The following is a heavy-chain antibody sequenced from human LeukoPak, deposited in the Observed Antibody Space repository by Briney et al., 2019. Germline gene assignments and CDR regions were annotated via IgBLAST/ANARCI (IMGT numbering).Heavy chain of an antibody. CDR1: GYSISSGYY. D-gene: IGHD6-19*01. V-gene: IGHV4-38-2*02. CDR2: IYHSGST. Sequence: SETLSLTCTVSGYSISSGYYWGWIRQPPGKGLEWIGSIYHSGSTNYNPSLKSRVTISVDTSKNQFSLKLSSVTAADTAVYYCASLHSSGSDYWGQGTLVTVSS. CDR3: ASLHSSGSDY. J-gene: IGHJ4*02.